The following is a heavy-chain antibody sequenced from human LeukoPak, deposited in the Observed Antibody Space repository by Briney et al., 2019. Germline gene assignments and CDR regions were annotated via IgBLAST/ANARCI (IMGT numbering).Heavy chain of an antibody. J-gene: IGHJ4*02. V-gene: IGHV1-18*01. CDR3: ARRLDCSSTSCYRAFDY. D-gene: IGHD2-2*02. Sequence: ASVKVSCKASGYTFTSYGISWVRQAPGQGLEWMGWISAYNGNTNYAQKLQGRVTMTTDTSTSTAYMELRSLRSDDTAVYYCARRLDCSSTSCYRAFDYWGQGTLVTVSS. CDR2: ISAYNGNT. CDR1: GYTFTSYG.